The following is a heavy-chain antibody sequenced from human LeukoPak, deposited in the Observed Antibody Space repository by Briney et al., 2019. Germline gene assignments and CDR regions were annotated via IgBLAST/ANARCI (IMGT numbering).Heavy chain of an antibody. D-gene: IGHD3-16*01. CDR2: IYPGDSDT. J-gene: IGHJ4*02. CDR1: GYSFTNYW. CDR3: ARRAFGGGIYYFDY. V-gene: IGHV5-51*01. Sequence: AGESLKISCEGSGYSFTNYWIGWVRQMPGKGLEWMGIIYPGDSDTTYSPSFQGQVTIPADKSNSTAYLQWSSLKASDTAMFYCARRAFGGGIYYFDYWGQGTLVTVSS.